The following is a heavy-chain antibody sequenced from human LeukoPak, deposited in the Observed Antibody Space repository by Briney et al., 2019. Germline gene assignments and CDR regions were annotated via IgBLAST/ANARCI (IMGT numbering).Heavy chain of an antibody. Sequence: PSETLSLTCAVYGGSFSGYYWSWIRQPPGKGLEWIGEINHSGSTNYNPSLKSRVTISVDTSKNQFSLKLSSVTAADTAVYYCARGMVMVYAILPGFDYWGQGTLVTVSS. CDR3: ARGMVMVYAILPGFDY. D-gene: IGHD2-8*01. CDR2: INHSGST. CDR1: GGSFSGYY. V-gene: IGHV4-34*01. J-gene: IGHJ4*02.